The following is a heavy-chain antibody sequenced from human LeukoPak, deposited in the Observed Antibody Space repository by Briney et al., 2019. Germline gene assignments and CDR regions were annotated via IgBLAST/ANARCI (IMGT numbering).Heavy chain of an antibody. Sequence: GGSLRLSCVASTFTFRTYSMHWVRQAPGKGLEWVSSISGSTGYIYYADSVRGRFTISRDNAKNSLYLQMNSLRAEDTAVYYCARGSDFVWGSYRPYFDYWGQGTLVTVSS. D-gene: IGHD3-16*02. CDR2: ISGSTGYI. CDR1: TFTFRTYS. CDR3: ARGSDFVWGSYRPYFDY. J-gene: IGHJ4*02. V-gene: IGHV3-21*01.